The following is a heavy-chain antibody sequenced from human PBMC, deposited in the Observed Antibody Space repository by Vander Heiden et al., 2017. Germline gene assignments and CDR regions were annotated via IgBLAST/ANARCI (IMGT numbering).Heavy chain of an antibody. CDR2: ISSNGDNT. V-gene: IGHV3-64*01. J-gene: IGHJ3*02. CDR3: ATERRGGAFDI. CDR1: GFTFSSYA. Sequence: EVQLVESGGGLVQPGGSLRLSCAASGFTFSSYAMHWVRQAPGKGLEYVSAISSNGDNTYYANSVTGRFTISRDNSKNTLYLQMGRLRAEDMAVYYCATERRGGAFDIWGQGTMVTVSS. D-gene: IGHD1-26*01.